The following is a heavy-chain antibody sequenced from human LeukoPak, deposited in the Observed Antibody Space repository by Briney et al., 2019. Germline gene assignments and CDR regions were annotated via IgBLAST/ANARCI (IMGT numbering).Heavy chain of an antibody. CDR2: ISSSSSYI. CDR1: GFTFSSYS. D-gene: IGHD3-10*01. CDR3: ARAMVRGVLDY. V-gene: IGHV3-21*01. Sequence: GSLRLSRAASGFTFSSYSMNWVRQAPGKGLEWVSSISSSSSYIYYADSVKGRFTISRDNAKNSLYLQMNSLRAEDTAVYYCARAMVRGVLDYWGQGTLVTVSS. J-gene: IGHJ4*02.